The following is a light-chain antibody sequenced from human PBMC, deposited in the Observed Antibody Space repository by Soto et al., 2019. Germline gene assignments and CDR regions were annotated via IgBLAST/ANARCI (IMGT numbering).Light chain of an antibody. CDR2: DVV. CDR3: SSYTSTMTNV. CDR1: SSDVGGFNS. J-gene: IGLJ1*01. V-gene: IGLV2-14*03. Sequence: QSVLTQPASASGSPGQSITISCTGTSSDVGGFNSVSWYQLRPGTAPKLILYDVVDRPSGVSYRFSGSKSGNTASLTISGLPAEDEADYFCSSYTSTMTNVFGSGTKVTVL.